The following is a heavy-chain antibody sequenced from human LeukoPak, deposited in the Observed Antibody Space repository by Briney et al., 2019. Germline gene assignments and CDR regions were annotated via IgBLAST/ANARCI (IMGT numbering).Heavy chain of an antibody. Sequence: GGSLRLSCAASGFTFSSNGMTWVRQAPGRGLEWVPSISGSAGNTYYAESVKGRFTISRDNSKKTLDLQMNSLRAEDTAEYYCAKVGPGYDRSGYYDNWGQGTLVTVSS. CDR1: GFTFSSNG. D-gene: IGHD3-22*01. CDR2: ISGSAGNT. CDR3: AKVGPGYDRSGYYDN. J-gene: IGHJ4*02. V-gene: IGHV3-23*01.